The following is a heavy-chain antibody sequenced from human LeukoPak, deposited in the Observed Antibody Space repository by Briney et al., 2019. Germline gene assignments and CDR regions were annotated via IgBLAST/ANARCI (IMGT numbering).Heavy chain of an antibody. CDR3: ARAGRLQYGDYVAFDY. Sequence: GGSLRLSCAASGFAFTDYYMSWIRQAPGKGLDWVSYISISGTTINYADSVKGRFTFSRDNAKNSLYLQMNSLRAEDTAVYYCARAGRLQYGDYVAFDYWGQGTLVTVSS. CDR2: ISISGTTI. CDR1: GFAFTDYY. J-gene: IGHJ4*02. V-gene: IGHV3-11*01. D-gene: IGHD4-17*01.